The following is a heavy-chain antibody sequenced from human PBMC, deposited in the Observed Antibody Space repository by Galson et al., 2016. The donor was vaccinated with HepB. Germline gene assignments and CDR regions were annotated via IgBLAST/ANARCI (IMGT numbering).Heavy chain of an antibody. CDR2: INPYNGRT. CDR1: GYLSTNYY. CDR3: ARGGDGNHGAFHI. D-gene: IGHD4-23*01. Sequence: SVKVSCKASGYLSTNYYIHWVRQAPGQGLEWMGMINPYNGRTTYSRNFQGRVTMKRDTSTRTVYMDMSSLRSADTAIYYCARGGDGNHGAFHIWGQGTMVTVSS. V-gene: IGHV1-46*01. J-gene: IGHJ3*02.